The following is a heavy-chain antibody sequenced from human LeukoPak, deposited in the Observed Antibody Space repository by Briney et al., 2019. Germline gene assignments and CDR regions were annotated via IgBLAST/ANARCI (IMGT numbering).Heavy chain of an antibody. CDR1: GGSISSSSYY. V-gene: IGHV4-39*07. D-gene: IGHD3-9*01. CDR2: IYYSGST. CDR3: ASYYYDILTGYPRTNWFDP. Sequence: PSETLSLTCTVSGGSISSSSYYWGWIRQPPGKGLEWIGSIYYSGSTYYNPSLKSRVTISVDTSKNQFSLKLSSVTAADTAVYYCASYYYDILTGYPRTNWFDPWGQGTLVTVSS. J-gene: IGHJ5*02.